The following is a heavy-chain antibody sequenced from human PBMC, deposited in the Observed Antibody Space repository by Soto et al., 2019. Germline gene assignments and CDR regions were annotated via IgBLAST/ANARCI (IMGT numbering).Heavy chain of an antibody. Sequence: VQLVESGGGLIQPGGSLRLSCAASGFTVSSNSMSWVRQAPGKGLEWVSVIYSGGSTYYADSVKGRFTISRDNSKNTLYLQMNSLRAEDTAVYYCARGGDWNDVSYFDYWGQGTLVTVSS. D-gene: IGHD1-1*01. V-gene: IGHV3-53*01. CDR1: GFTVSSNS. CDR2: IYSGGST. J-gene: IGHJ4*02. CDR3: ARGGDWNDVSYFDY.